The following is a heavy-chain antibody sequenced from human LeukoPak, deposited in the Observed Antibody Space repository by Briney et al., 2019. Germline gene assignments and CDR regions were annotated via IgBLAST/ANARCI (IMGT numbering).Heavy chain of an antibody. J-gene: IGHJ4*02. CDR2: MNPSSGNT. CDR3: ATTVKSTEWELLDYFDY. CDR1: GYTFTSYG. D-gene: IGHD1-26*01. V-gene: IGHV1-8*01. Sequence: ASVKVSCKASGYTFTSYGINWVRQATGQGLEWMGWMNPSSGNTGYAQKFQGRVTMTRNTSISTAYMELSSLRSEDTAVYYCATTVKSTEWELLDYFDYWGQGTLVTVSS.